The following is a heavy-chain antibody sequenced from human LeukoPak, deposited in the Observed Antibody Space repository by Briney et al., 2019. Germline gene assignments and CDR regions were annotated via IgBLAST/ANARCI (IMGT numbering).Heavy chain of an antibody. CDR2: ISSSGSTI. Sequence: GRSLRLSCAASGFTFSSYEMNWVRQAPGQGMEWVSYISSSGSTIYYADSVKGRFTISRDNAKNSLYLQMNSLRAEDTAVYYCAREGIAAALDYWGQGTPVTVSS. CDR1: GFTFSSYE. V-gene: IGHV3-48*03. D-gene: IGHD6-13*01. CDR3: AREGIAAALDY. J-gene: IGHJ4*02.